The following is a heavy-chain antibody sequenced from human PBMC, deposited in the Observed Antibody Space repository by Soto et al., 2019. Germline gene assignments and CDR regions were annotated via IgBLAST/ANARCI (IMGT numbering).Heavy chain of an antibody. J-gene: IGHJ3*02. CDR1: GFTFSNAW. CDR3: TTEGVVLRYFDPEMNAFDI. CDR2: IKSKTDGGTT. D-gene: IGHD3-9*01. V-gene: IGHV3-15*07. Sequence: EVQLVESGGGLVKPGGSLRLSCAASGFTFSNAWMNWVRQAPGKGLEWVGRIKSKTDGGTTDYAAPVKGRFTISRDDSNNTLYLQMNSLKTEDTAVYYCTTEGVVLRYFDPEMNAFDIWGQGTMVTVSS.